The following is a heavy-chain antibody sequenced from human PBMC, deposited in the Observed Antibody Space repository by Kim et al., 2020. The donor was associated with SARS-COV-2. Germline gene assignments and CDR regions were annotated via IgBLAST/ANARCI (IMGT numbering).Heavy chain of an antibody. D-gene: IGHD6-13*01. CDR3: ARVGTEVTATVDFEY. CDR2: IIPMFSLA. J-gene: IGHJ4*02. Sequence: SVKVSCRASGGTFDNYAISWARQAPGQGLEWMGRIIPMFSLANYAQTFRGRLTVTADTVTNTAYMELRSLTSEDTAVYFCARVGTEVTATVDFEYWGQGSLVTVSS. CDR1: GGTFDNYA. V-gene: IGHV1-69*04.